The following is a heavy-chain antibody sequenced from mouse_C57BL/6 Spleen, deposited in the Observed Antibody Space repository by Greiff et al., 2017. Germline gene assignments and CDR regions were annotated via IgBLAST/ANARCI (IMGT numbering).Heavy chain of an antibody. CDR1: GYTFTDYN. D-gene: IGHD1-1*01. Sequence: VQLQQSGPELVKPGASVKMSCKASGYTFTDYNMHWVKQSHGKSLEWIGYINPNNGGTSYNQKFKGKATLTVNKSSSTAYMELRSLTSEDSAVYYCANHYYGSSHYFDYWGQGTTLTVSS. V-gene: IGHV1-22*01. J-gene: IGHJ2*01. CDR3: ANHYYGSSHYFDY. CDR2: INPNNGGT.